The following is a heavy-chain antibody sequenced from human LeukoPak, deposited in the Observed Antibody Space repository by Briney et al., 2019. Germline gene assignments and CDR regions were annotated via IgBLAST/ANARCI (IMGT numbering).Heavy chain of an antibody. CDR1: GGSFSGYY. CDR3: ARGRGSSTTGTTDGAGY. J-gene: IGHJ4*02. V-gene: IGHV4-34*01. Sequence: SETLSLTCAVYGGSFSGYYWSWIRQPPGKGLEWIGEINHSGSTNYNPSLKSRVTISVDTSKNQFSLKLSSVTAADTAVYYCARGRGSSTTGTTDGAGYWGQGTLVTVSS. D-gene: IGHD1-1*01. CDR2: INHSGST.